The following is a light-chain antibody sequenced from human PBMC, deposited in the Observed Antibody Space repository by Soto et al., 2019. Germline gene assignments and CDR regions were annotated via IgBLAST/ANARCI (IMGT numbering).Light chain of an antibody. V-gene: IGLV2-11*01. Sequence: QSALTQPRSVSGSPGQSVTISCTGTNSEVGNYNYVSWYQQHPGQAPKLIIFDVSKRPSGVPDRFSASKSGNTASLTISGLQAEDEADYYCCSNAGSYSYVFGSGTKLTVL. CDR2: DVS. CDR3: CSNAGSYSYV. J-gene: IGLJ1*01. CDR1: NSEVGNYNY.